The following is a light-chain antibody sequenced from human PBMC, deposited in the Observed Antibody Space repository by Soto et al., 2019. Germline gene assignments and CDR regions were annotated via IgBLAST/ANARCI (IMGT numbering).Light chain of an antibody. CDR3: QQYDRSPWT. Sequence: ESALKQSPGTMSLSPGERAALSCRASQSVSSSFLAWYQQKAGQAPRLLIYGASSRATGIPDRFSGSGSGTDFTLTISRLEPEDFAVYYCQQYDRSPWTFGQGTKVEIK. CDR1: QSVSSSF. V-gene: IGKV3-20*01. J-gene: IGKJ1*01. CDR2: GAS.